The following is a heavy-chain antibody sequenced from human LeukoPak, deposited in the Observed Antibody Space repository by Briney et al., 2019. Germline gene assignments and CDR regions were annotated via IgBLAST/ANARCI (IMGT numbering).Heavy chain of an antibody. CDR2: IYPDDSDT. V-gene: IGHV5-51*01. CDR3: ARLDYCVPFLS. J-gene: IGHJ5*02. CDR1: GYSFPNYW. D-gene: IGHD4/OR15-4a*01. Sequence: GESLKILCKRSGYSFPNYWIGWMRQKPRKGLEWMGIIYPDDSDTRYSPSFQGPVTLSVDRSISTAYLQWSSLKASDTAMYFCARLDYCVPFLSSGQGNLVTVSS.